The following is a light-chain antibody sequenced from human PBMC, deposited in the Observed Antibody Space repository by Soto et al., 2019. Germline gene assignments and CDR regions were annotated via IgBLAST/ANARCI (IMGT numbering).Light chain of an antibody. CDR3: QEYNNWPLYT. J-gene: IGKJ5*01. V-gene: IGKV3-15*01. Sequence: EIVMTQSPATLSVSPGERATLSCRASQSVSNKLAWYQQKPGQAPRLLIYGASTRATGIPARFSGSGSGTEFSLTISSLQSEDFAVYYCQEYNNWPLYTFGQGTRLEIK. CDR1: QSVSNK. CDR2: GAS.